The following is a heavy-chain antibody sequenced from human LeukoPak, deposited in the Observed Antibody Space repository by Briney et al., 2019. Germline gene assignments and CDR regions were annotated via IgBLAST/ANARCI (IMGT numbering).Heavy chain of an antibody. CDR1: GYTFTSYG. J-gene: IGHJ3*02. CDR2: INPSGGST. V-gene: IGHV1-46*01. Sequence: ASVKVSCKASGYTFTSYGISWVRQAPGQGLEWMGIINPSGGSTIYAQKFQGRVTMTRDMSTSTVYMELSSLRSEDTAVYYCARGSSGWYTELDAFDIWGQGTMVTVSS. CDR3: ARGSSGWYTELDAFDI. D-gene: IGHD6-19*01.